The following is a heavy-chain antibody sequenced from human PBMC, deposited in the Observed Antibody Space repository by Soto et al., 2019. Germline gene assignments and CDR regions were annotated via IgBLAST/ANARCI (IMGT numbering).Heavy chain of an antibody. J-gene: IGHJ4*02. CDR2: IIANLGSA. CDR3: ARGGDGYNFGAVY. D-gene: IGHD2-21*01. V-gene: IGHV1-69*13. Sequence: PVEVSWKAPRFRFTSYSLSWPRHSPGQGLEWMGGIIANLGSANYAQNFQGRVTITADESTNTVYMELRSLRSDDTAVYYCARGGDGYNFGAVYWGQGTPVTVSS. CDR1: RFRFTSYS.